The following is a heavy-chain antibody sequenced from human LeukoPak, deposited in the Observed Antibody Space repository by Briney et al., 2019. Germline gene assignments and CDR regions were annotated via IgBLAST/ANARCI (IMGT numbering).Heavy chain of an antibody. J-gene: IGHJ6*02. CDR2: ISSSSSYI. D-gene: IGHD3-22*01. CDR3: ARAYYYDSSGYYLGGGYYYGMDV. Sequence: PGGSLRLSCAASGFTFSSYSMNWVRQAPGKGLEWVSSISSSSSYIYYADSVKGRFTISRDNAKNSLYLQMNSLGAEDTAVYYCARAYYYDSSGYYLGGGYYYGMDVWGQGTTVTVSS. CDR1: GFTFSSYS. V-gene: IGHV3-21*01.